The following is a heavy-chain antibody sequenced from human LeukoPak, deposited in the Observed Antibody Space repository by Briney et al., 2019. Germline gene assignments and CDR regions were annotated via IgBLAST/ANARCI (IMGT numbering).Heavy chain of an antibody. Sequence: GGSLRLSCAASGLTVNNYYITWVRQAPGKGLDCVSFFYSGGMAYYADSVKGRFTISTDTSKNTVNLQMNSLRAEDTAIYYCARMFGGNYYGYYFDYWGQGSMLTVSS. D-gene: IGHD1-26*01. CDR2: FYSGGMA. J-gene: IGHJ4*02. CDR3: ARMFGGNYYGYYFDY. V-gene: IGHV3-53*01. CDR1: GLTVNNYY.